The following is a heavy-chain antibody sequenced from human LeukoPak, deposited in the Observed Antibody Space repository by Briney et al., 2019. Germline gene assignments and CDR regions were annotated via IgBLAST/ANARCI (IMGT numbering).Heavy chain of an antibody. J-gene: IGHJ6*03. CDR1: GFTFSSYS. CDR3: ASTKGYSSGWYGGYYYMDV. Sequence: PGGSLRLSCAASGFTFSSYSMNWVRQAPGKGLEWVSSISSSSSYIYYADSVKGRFTISRDNAKNSLYLQMNSLRAEDTAVYYCASTKGYSSGWYGGYYYMDVWGKGTTVTISS. V-gene: IGHV3-21*01. D-gene: IGHD6-19*01. CDR2: ISSSSSYI.